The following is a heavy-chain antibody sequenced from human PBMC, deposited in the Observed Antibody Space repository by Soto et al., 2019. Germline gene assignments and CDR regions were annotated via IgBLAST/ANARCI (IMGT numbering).Heavy chain of an antibody. CDR3: ARENWGPAVSIDY. CDR1: GGSISSGDYY. CDR2: IYYSGST. D-gene: IGHD3-16*01. Sequence: PSETLSLTCTVSGGSISSGDYYWSWIRQPPGKGLEWIGYIYYSGSTYYNPSLKSRVTISVDTSKNQFSLKLSSVTAADTAVYYCARENWGPAVSIDYWGQAILVTVSS. V-gene: IGHV4-30-4*01. J-gene: IGHJ4*02.